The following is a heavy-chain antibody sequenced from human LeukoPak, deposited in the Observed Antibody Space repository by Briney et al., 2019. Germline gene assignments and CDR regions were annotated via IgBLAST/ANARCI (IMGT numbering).Heavy chain of an antibody. Sequence: TGGSLRLSCAASGFTFSSYVMHWVRPAPGKGTEWVAIISYDGSNEYYPDSVKGRFTISRDNSKNTLHLQMNSLRAEDTAVYYCAKAYPFSGPRKGYSYGYGDYWGQGTLVTVSS. J-gene: IGHJ4*02. CDR3: AKAYPFSGPRKGYSYGYGDY. CDR1: GFTFSSYV. D-gene: IGHD5-18*01. CDR2: ISYDGSNE. V-gene: IGHV3-30*04.